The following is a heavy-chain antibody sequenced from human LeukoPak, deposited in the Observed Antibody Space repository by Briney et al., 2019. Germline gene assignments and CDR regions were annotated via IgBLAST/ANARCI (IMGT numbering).Heavy chain of an antibody. CDR2: IYYSGST. V-gene: IGHV4-30-4*08. J-gene: IGHJ6*03. D-gene: IGHD5-18*01. CDR3: ARGLQLWLPSYYYYMDV. CDR1: SGSISSGDYY. Sequence: SQTLSLTCTVSSGSISSGDYYWSWIRQPPGKGLEWIGYIYYSGSTYYNPSLKSRVTISVDTSKNQFSLKLSSVTAADTAVYYCARGLQLWLPSYYYYMDVWGKGTTVTVSS.